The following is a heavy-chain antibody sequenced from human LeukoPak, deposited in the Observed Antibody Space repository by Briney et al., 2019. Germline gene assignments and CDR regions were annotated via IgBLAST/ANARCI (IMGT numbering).Heavy chain of an antibody. J-gene: IGHJ4*02. CDR3: AHLLLDSPRGFDY. CDR1: GLSLSNAGGK. V-gene: IGHV2-5*01. D-gene: IGHD1-26*01. CDR2: IYWNDDK. Sequence: TATRTPTSTYSGLSLSNAGGKVRGFLEPPGKALRWLALIYWNDDKRYGPSLKSRLTITKDTSRNQVVLSMTNMDPVDTATYYCAHLLLDSPRGFDYWGQGSLVTVSS.